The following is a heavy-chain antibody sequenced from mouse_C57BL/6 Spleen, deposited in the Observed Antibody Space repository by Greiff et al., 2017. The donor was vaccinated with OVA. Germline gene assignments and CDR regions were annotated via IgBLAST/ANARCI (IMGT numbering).Heavy chain of an antibody. Sequence: QVQLQHSDAELVKPGASVKISCKVSGYTFTDHTIHWMKQRPEQGLEWIGYIYPRDGSTKYNEKFKGKATLTADKSSSTAYMQLNSLTSEDSAVYFCARERGIYYGSSYVWYFDVWGTGTTVTVSS. V-gene: IGHV1-78*01. CDR3: ARERGIYYGSSYVWYFDV. J-gene: IGHJ1*03. CDR2: IYPRDGST. D-gene: IGHD1-1*01. CDR1: GYTFTDHT.